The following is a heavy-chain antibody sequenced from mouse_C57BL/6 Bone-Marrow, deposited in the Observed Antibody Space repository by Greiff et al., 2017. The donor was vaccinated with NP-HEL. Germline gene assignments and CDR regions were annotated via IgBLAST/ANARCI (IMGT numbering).Heavy chain of an antibody. CDR1: GYTFTSYW. CDR2: IHPNSGST. CDR3: ARWGYYGFYYFDY. J-gene: IGHJ2*01. D-gene: IGHD1-1*01. Sequence: QVQLKQPGAELVKPGASVKLSCKASGYTFTSYWMHWVKQRPGQGLEWIGMIHPNSGSTNYNEKFKSKATLTVDKSSSTAYMQLSSLTSEDSAVYYCARWGYYGFYYFDYWGQGTTLTVSS. V-gene: IGHV1-64*01.